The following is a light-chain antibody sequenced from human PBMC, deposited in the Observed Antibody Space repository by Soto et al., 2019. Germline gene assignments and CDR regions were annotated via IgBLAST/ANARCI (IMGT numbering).Light chain of an antibody. CDR2: DAS. J-gene: IGKJ4*01. CDR3: KHYYTYLN. CDR1: QSVSSW. V-gene: IGKV1-5*01. Sequence: DIQLTQSPSTLSASVVDRVTITFLTSQSVSSWMVWYQQKPGRAPKLLIFDASSLQSGVPSRFSGSGSGTEFTLTISSLQPDDFATYYCKHYYTYLNFGGGTKVDIK.